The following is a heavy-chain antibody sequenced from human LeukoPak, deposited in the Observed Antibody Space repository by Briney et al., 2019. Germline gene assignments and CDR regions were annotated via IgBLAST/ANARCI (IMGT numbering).Heavy chain of an antibody. D-gene: IGHD2-21*02. CDR2: IIPIFGTA. Sequence: SVKVSCKASGGTFSSYAISWVRQAPGQGLEWMGGIIPIFGTANYAQKFQGRVTFTADKSTSTAYMELSSLRSEDTAVYYCAREGGGDPFDYWGQGTLVTVSS. CDR1: GGTFSSYA. J-gene: IGHJ4*02. V-gene: IGHV1-69*06. CDR3: AREGGGDPFDY.